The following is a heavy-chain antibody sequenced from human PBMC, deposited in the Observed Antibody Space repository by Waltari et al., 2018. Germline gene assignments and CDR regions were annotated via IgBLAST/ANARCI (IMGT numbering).Heavy chain of an antibody. CDR3: VRDLYGRDDV. CDR2: IKSDGSST. V-gene: IGHV3-74*01. J-gene: IGHJ3*01. Sequence: EVQLVESGGGLVQPGGPLRLSCEASGFTFSTFWMHWVRQLPGKGLVWVSHIKSDGSSTNYGDSVEGRFTISRDNAKNILYLQMNSLRAEDTAVYYCVRDLYGRDDVWGQGTMVTVSS. CDR1: GFTFSTFW. D-gene: IGHD2-8*01.